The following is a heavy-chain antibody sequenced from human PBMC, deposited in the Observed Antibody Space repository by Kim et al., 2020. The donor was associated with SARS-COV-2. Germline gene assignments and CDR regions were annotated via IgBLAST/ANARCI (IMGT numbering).Heavy chain of an antibody. Sequence: GGSLRLSCAASGFTFSSYAMSWVRQAPGKGLEWVSAISGSGGSTYYADSVKGRFTISRDNSKNTLYLQMNSLRAEDTAVYYCAKDSVLWFGELSNWFDPWGQGTLVTVSS. J-gene: IGHJ5*02. V-gene: IGHV3-23*01. CDR3: AKDSVLWFGELSNWFDP. CDR2: ISGSGGST. D-gene: IGHD3-10*01. CDR1: GFTFSSYA.